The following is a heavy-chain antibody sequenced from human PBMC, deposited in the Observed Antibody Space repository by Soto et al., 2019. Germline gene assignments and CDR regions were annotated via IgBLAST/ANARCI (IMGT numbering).Heavy chain of an antibody. CDR1: GDSISSSSYY. V-gene: IGHV4-39*07. CDR2: INHSGST. D-gene: IGHD2-8*02. J-gene: IGHJ4*02. CDR3: ARDKITGLFDY. Sequence: PSETLSLTCTASGDSISSSSYYWDWIRQPPGKGLEWIGEINHSGSTNYNPSLKSRVTISVDTSKNQFSLKLTSVTAADTAVYYCARDKITGLFDYWGQGTLVTVSS.